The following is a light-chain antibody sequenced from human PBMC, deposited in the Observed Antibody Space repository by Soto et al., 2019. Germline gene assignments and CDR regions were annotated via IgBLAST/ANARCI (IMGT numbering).Light chain of an antibody. CDR1: TSNIGANY. V-gene: IGLV1-51*01. Sequence: QSALTQPPSLSAAPGQRVSISCSGSTSNIGANYVSWYQHLPKTAPKVLIYDNDKRPSDIPARFSASKSGTSATLDISGLQTGDEAVYFCASWDGRLTTVVFGGGTKLTLL. CDR2: DND. J-gene: IGLJ3*02. CDR3: ASWDGRLTTVV.